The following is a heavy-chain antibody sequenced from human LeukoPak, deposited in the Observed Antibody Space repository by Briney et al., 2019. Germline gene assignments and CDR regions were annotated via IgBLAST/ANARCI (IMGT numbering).Heavy chain of an antibody. Sequence: ASVKVSCKASGYTFTSYGISCVRQAPGQGLEWMGWISAYNGNTNYAQKLQGRVTMTTDTSTSTAYRELRSLRSDDTAVYYCARDHSSSWSDASDIWGQGTMVTVSS. CDR3: ARDHSSSWSDASDI. J-gene: IGHJ3*02. CDR2: ISAYNGNT. CDR1: GYTFTSYG. V-gene: IGHV1-18*01. D-gene: IGHD6-13*01.